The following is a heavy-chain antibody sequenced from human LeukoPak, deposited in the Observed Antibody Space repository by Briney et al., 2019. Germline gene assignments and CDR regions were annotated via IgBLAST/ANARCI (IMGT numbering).Heavy chain of an antibody. Sequence: PGGSLRLSCAASGFTFSSYAMHWVRQAPGKGLEYVSAISSNGGSTYYANSVKGRFTISRDNSKNTLYLQMGSLRAEDMAVYYCARDPSSGSAYFDYWGQGTLVTVSS. CDR3: ARDPSSGSAYFDY. J-gene: IGHJ4*02. V-gene: IGHV3-64*01. D-gene: IGHD6-25*01. CDR1: GFTFSSYA. CDR2: ISSNGGST.